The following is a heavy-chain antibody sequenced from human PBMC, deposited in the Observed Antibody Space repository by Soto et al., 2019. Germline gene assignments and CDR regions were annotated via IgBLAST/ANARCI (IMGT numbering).Heavy chain of an antibody. J-gene: IGHJ4*02. Sequence: ASVKVSCKASGYTFTSYGISWVRQAPGQGLEWMGWMNPNSGNTGYAQKFQGRVTMTRNTSISTAYMELSSLRSEDTAVYYCARGSIVVVPADYWGQGTLVTVSS. V-gene: IGHV1-8*02. CDR3: ARGSIVVVPADY. CDR2: MNPNSGNT. CDR1: GYTFTSYG. D-gene: IGHD2-2*01.